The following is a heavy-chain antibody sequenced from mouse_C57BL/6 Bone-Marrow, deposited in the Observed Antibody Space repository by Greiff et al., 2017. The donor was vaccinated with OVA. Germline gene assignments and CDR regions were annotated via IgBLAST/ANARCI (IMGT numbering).Heavy chain of an antibody. CDR3: ARLLTGTFGY. D-gene: IGHD4-1*01. CDR2: ISGGGGNT. V-gene: IGHV5-9*01. J-gene: IGHJ2*01. Sequence: EVKLVESGGGLVKPGGSLKLSCAASGFTFSSYTMSWVRQTPEKRLEWVATISGGGGNTYYPDSVKGRFTISRDNAKNTLYLQMSSLRSEDTALYYCARLLTGTFGYWGQGTTLTVSS. CDR1: GFTFSSYT.